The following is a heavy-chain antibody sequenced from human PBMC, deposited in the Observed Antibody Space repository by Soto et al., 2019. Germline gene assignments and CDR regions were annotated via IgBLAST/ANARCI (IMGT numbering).Heavy chain of an antibody. CDR1: GFTFDDYA. D-gene: IGHD3-3*01. Sequence: PGGSLRLSCAASGFTFDDYAMHWVRQAPGKGLEWVSGISWNSGSIGYADSVKGRFTISRDNAKNSLYLQMNSLRAEDTALYYCAKVAGPMDYDFWSGYYGGMDVWGQGTTVTVSS. CDR2: ISWNSGSI. V-gene: IGHV3-9*01. CDR3: AKVAGPMDYDFWSGYYGGMDV. J-gene: IGHJ6*02.